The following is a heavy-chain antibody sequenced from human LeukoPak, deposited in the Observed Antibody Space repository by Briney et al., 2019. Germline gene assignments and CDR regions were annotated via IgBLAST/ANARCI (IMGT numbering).Heavy chain of an antibody. D-gene: IGHD2-2*01. CDR2: IYYSGST. Sequence: SETLSLTCTVSGGSISSSIYYWGWIRQPPGKGLEWIGSIYYSGSTYYNPSLKSRVTISVDTSKNQFSLKLSSVTAADTAVYYCARMGYCSSTSCYAGAFDIWGQGTMVTVSS. CDR1: GGSISSSIYY. V-gene: IGHV4-39*01. CDR3: ARMGYCSSTSCYAGAFDI. J-gene: IGHJ3*02.